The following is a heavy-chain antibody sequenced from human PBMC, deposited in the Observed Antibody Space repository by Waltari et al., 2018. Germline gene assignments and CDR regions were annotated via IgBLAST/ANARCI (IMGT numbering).Heavy chain of an antibody. J-gene: IGHJ4*02. Sequence: EVQLVESGGGLVQPGGSLRLSCAASRFIFSNYWMSWVRQAPGKGLEWVANIKQDGSGQYYVDSVKGRFTISRDNAKNSLYLQMNSLRAEDTALYYCARGEPSGSYVFDSWGQGTLVTVSS. V-gene: IGHV3-7*01. CDR1: RFIFSNYW. D-gene: IGHD3-10*01. CDR3: ARGEPSGSYVFDS. CDR2: IKQDGSGQ.